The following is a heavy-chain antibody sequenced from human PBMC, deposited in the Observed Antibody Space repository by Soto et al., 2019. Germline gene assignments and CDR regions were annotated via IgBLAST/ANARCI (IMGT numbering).Heavy chain of an antibody. Sequence: QVQLVQSGAEVKKPGASVKVSCKASGYTFITYGINWVRQAPGQGLEWMAWISAYNGNTYYAQNFQGRVTITTDTSTSTAYMEQRSLRSDDTAIYYCARGTYKDFWGQGTLVTVSS. J-gene: IGHJ4*02. D-gene: IGHD1-1*01. CDR2: ISAYNGNT. V-gene: IGHV1-18*01. CDR3: ARGTYKDF. CDR1: GYTFITYG.